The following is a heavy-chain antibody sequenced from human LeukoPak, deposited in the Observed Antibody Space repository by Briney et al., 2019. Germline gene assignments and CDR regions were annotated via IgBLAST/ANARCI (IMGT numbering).Heavy chain of an antibody. CDR1: GFPFSTYS. Sequence: PGGSLRLSCAASGFPFSTYSAAWVRQAPGKGLEWLSYINGNSRYIKYADSVKGRFTISRDNAKNSLYLQVNSLRVDDTAVYYCATPRPEGGACDFWGQGTLVTVAS. CDR3: ATPRPEGGACDF. V-gene: IGHV3-21*05. CDR2: INGNSRYI. J-gene: IGHJ4*02. D-gene: IGHD2-2*01.